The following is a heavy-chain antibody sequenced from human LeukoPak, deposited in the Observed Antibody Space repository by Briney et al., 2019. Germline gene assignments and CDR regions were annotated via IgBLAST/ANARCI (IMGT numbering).Heavy chain of an antibody. J-gene: IGHJ4*02. D-gene: IGHD2-15*01. CDR1: GGTIGTYY. V-gene: IGHV4-59*08. Sequence: PSETLSLTCTVSGGTIGTYYWSWIRQPPGKGPEYLGYIYHTGTTSYNPSLKSRVTISVDTSKNQFSLRLSSVTAADTALYYCARSPGLGYSGGSCHFDYWGQGMLVTVSS. CDR3: ARSPGLGYSGGSCHFDY. CDR2: IYHTGTT.